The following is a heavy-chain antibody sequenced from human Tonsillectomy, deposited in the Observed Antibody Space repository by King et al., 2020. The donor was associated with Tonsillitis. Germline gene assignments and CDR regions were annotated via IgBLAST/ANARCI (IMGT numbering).Heavy chain of an antibody. V-gene: IGHV3-74*01. CDR3: ARGGGYSYGPFDY. D-gene: IGHD5-18*01. CDR2: INSDGSST. CDR1: GFTFSSYW. J-gene: IGHJ4*02. Sequence: VQLVESGGGLVQPGGSLRLSCAASGFTFSSYWMHWVRQAPGKGLVWVSRINSDGSSTSYADSVKGRFTISRENAKNTLYLQMNSLRAEDTAVYYCARGGGYSYGPFDYWGQGTLVTVSS.